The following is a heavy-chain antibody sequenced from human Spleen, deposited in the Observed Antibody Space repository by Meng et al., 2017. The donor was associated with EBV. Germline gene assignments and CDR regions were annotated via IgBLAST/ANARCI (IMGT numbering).Heavy chain of an antibody. CDR3: ARAEIAVAHLDY. D-gene: IGHD6-19*01. J-gene: IGHJ4*02. CDR2: INSDGSST. V-gene: IGHV3-74*01. Sequence: EGQLVESGGGLVQPGGSLRLSCAASGFTFSTYWMHWVRQAPGKGLVWVSRINSDGSSTTYADSVKGRFTISRDNAKNTLYLQMNSLRAEDTAVYYCARAEIAVAHLDYWGQGTLVTVSS. CDR1: GFTFSTYW.